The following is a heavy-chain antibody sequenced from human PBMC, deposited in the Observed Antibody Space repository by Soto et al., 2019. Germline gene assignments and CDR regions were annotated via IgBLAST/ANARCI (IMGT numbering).Heavy chain of an antibody. D-gene: IGHD2-2*01. Sequence: QVQLVQSGAEVKKPGSSVKVSCKASGGTFSSYAISWVRQAPGQGLEWMGGIIPIFATANYAQKFQGRVTITADESTSTAYMELSSLRSEDTAVYYCARDKEVVPAAMGWFDPWGQGTLVPVSS. CDR3: ARDKEVVPAAMGWFDP. CDR1: GGTFSSYA. J-gene: IGHJ5*02. CDR2: IIPIFATA. V-gene: IGHV1-69*01.